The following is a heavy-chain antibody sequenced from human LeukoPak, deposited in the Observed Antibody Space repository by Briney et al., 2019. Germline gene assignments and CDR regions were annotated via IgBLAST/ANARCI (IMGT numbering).Heavy chain of an antibody. CDR1: GFTFSSYS. Sequence: GGSLRLSCAASGFTFSSYSMNWVRQAPGKGLEWVSHITASGTAMFYAGSVKGRFTISRDNAKNSLYLQMNSLRDEDTAVYYCASSGSYRFDYWGQGTLVTVSS. J-gene: IGHJ4*02. D-gene: IGHD1-26*01. V-gene: IGHV3-48*02. CDR2: ITASGTAM. CDR3: ASSGSYRFDY.